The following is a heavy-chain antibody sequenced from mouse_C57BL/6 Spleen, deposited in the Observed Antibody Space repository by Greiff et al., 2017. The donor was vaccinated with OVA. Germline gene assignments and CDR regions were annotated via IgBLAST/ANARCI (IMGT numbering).Heavy chain of an antibody. Sequence: EVQLQQSGPELVKPGASVKISCKASGYTFTDYYMNWVKQSHGKSLEWIGDINPNNGGTSYNQKFKGKATLTVDKSSSTAYMELRSLTSEDSAVYYCARRGIYYGYAFAYWGQGTLVTVSA. CDR2: INPNNGGT. D-gene: IGHD2-2*01. CDR1: GYTFTDYY. V-gene: IGHV1-26*01. CDR3: ARRGIYYGYAFAY. J-gene: IGHJ3*01.